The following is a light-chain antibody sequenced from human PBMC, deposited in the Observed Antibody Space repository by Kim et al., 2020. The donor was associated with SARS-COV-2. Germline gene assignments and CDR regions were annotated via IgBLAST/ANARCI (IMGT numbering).Light chain of an antibody. CDR2: STS. V-gene: IGKV1-39*01. CDR1: QTMSSN. J-gene: IGKJ1*01. CDR3: QQSYSVPLT. Sequence: DIQMTQSPSSLSASVGDRVTITCRASQTMSSNLNWYQQRPGKAPKLLIYSTSSLESGVPSRFSGSGSGTDFTLTISSLQPEDFATYYCQQSYSVPLTFGQGTKVDIK.